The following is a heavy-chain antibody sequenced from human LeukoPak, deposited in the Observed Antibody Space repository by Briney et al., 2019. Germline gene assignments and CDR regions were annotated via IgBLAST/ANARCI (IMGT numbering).Heavy chain of an antibody. CDR3: ARDDPYRRLDY. Sequence: PGGSLRLSCAASGFTFSSYSMNWVRQAPGKGLEWVSFISSSSSYIYHADSVKGRFTISRDNAKNSLYLQMNSLRVEDTAVYYCARDDPYRRLDYWGQGTLVTVSS. J-gene: IGHJ4*02. V-gene: IGHV3-21*01. CDR1: GFTFSSYS. D-gene: IGHD2-2*02. CDR2: ISSSSSYI.